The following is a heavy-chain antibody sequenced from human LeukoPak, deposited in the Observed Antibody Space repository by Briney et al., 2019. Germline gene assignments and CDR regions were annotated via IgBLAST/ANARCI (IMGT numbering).Heavy chain of an antibody. CDR1: GGSISSSSYY. V-gene: IGHV4-39*07. D-gene: IGHD2-15*01. CDR2: IHYSGST. J-gene: IGHJ6*03. CDR3: ARVRCSGGSCPYYYYYYYMDV. Sequence: SETLSLTCTVSGGSISSSSYYWAWIRQPPGKGLEWIGSIHYSGSTYYNPSLQSRVTISIDTSKNQFSLKLRFVTAADTAVYYCARVRCSGGSCPYYYYYYYMDVWGKGATVTVSS.